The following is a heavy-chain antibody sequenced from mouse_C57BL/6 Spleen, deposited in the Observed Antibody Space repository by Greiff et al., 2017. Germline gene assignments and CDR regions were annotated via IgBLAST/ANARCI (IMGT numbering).Heavy chain of an antibody. D-gene: IGHD3-2*02. CDR1: GYTFTSYW. V-gene: IGHV1-50*01. J-gene: IGHJ3*01. CDR2: IDPSDSYT. CDR3: ARKGGQLRLGFAY. Sequence: QVQLQQPGAELVKPGASVKLSCKASGYTFTSYWMQWVKQRPGQGLEWIGEIDPSDSYTNYNQKFKGKATLTVDTSSSTAYMQRSSLTSEDSAVYYCARKGGQLRLGFAYWGQGTLVTVSA.